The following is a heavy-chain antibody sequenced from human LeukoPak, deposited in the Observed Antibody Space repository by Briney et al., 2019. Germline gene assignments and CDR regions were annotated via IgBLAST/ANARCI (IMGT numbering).Heavy chain of an antibody. Sequence: GRSLRLSCAASGFTFSSYAVHWVRQAPGKGLECVAVISYDGSNKYYADSVKGRFTISRDNSKSTLYLQMNSLRAEDTAVYSCARDLRTYYDILTGYFAIDYWGQGTLVTVSS. CDR3: ARDLRTYYDILTGYFAIDY. V-gene: IGHV3-30-3*01. D-gene: IGHD3-9*01. J-gene: IGHJ4*02. CDR2: ISYDGSNK. CDR1: GFTFSSYA.